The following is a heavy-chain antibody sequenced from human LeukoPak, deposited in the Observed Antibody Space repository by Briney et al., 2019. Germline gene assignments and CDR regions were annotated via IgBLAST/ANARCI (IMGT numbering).Heavy chain of an antibody. J-gene: IGHJ4*02. Sequence: GGSLRLSCAASGFTVSSNYMSWVRQAPGKGLEWVSVIYSGGSTYYADSVKGRFTISRDNSKNTLYLQMNSLRAEDTAVYYCARVGWANSAYFDYWGQGTLVTVSP. CDR3: ARVGWANSAYFDY. CDR2: IYSGGST. V-gene: IGHV3-53*01. D-gene: IGHD1-1*01. CDR1: GFTVSSNY.